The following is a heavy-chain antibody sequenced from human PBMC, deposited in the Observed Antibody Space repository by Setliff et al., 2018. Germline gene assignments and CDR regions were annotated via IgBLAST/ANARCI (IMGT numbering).Heavy chain of an antibody. CDR1: GGSFTPYY. J-gene: IGHJ4*03. CDR2: VYYSGTA. D-gene: IGHD5-12*01. Sequence: SETLSLTCTVSGGSFTPYYWSWIRQPPGKGLEWIGYVYYSGTAYYNPSLKSRVTVIVDTSKNQFSLRLSSVTAADTAVYYCARGGTFRYFDYWG. CDR3: ARGGTFRYFDY. V-gene: IGHV4-59*01.